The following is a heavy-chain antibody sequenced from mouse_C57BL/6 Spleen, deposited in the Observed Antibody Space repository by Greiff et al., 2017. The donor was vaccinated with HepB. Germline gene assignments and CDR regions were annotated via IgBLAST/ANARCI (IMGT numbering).Heavy chain of an antibody. V-gene: IGHV1-15*01. CDR1: GYTFTDYE. Sequence: QVQLQQSGAELVRPGASVTLSCKASGYTFTDYEMHWVKQTPVHGLEWIGAIDPETGGTAYNQKFKGKAILTADKSSSTAYMELRSLTSEDSAVYYCTRSPYYGSEGDYWGQGTSVTVSS. CDR2: IDPETGGT. J-gene: IGHJ4*01. D-gene: IGHD1-1*01. CDR3: TRSPYYGSEGDY.